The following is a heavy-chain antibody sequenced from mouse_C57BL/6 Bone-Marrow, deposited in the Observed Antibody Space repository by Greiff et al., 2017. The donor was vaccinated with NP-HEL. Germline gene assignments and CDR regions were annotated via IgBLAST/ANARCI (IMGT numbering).Heavy chain of an antibody. CDR3: ARRIFYYGSHYYAMDY. Sequence: EVQLQQSGPELVKPGASVKISCKASGYSFTGYYMNWVKQSPEKSLEWIGEINPSTGGTTYNQKFKAKATLTVDKSSSTAYMQLKSLTSEDSAVYYCARRIFYYGSHYYAMDYWGQGTSVTVSS. CDR2: INPSTGGT. J-gene: IGHJ4*01. CDR1: GYSFTGYY. V-gene: IGHV1-42*01. D-gene: IGHD1-1*01.